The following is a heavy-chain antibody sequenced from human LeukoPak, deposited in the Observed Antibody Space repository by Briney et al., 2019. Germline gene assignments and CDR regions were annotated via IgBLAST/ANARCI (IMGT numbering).Heavy chain of an antibody. V-gene: IGHV6-1*01. Sequence: SQTLSLTCALSGDSISTNIAAWDCIRQSPSRGLEWLGRTRYRSKWYNDYAGSVKSRIIISPDTSKNQFSLHLNSVTPEDTAVYYCARDENWAFDSWGQGTLVTVSS. D-gene: IGHD7-27*01. CDR3: ARDENWAFDS. CDR2: TRYRSKWYN. J-gene: IGHJ4*02. CDR1: GDSISTNIAA.